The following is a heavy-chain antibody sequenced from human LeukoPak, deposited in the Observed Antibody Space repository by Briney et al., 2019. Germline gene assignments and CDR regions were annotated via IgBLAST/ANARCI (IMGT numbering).Heavy chain of an antibody. D-gene: IGHD5-24*01. CDR3: ASINLDPIDGYNLNWFDP. V-gene: IGHV4-39*01. J-gene: IGHJ5*02. Sequence: SETLSLTCTVSGGSISSSSYYWGWIRQPPGKGLEWIGSIYYSGSTYYNPSLKSRVTISVDTSKNQFSLKLSSVTAADTAVYYCASINLDPIDGYNLNWFDPWGQGTLVTVSS. CDR1: GGSISSSSYY. CDR2: IYYSGST.